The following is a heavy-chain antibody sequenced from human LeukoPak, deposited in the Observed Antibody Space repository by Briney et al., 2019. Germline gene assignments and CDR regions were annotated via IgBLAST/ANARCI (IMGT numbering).Heavy chain of an antibody. CDR3: ARLGGDIVVVPAEPFDY. CDR2: IYYSGST. D-gene: IGHD2-2*01. V-gene: IGHV4-39*01. CDR1: GGSISRSSHY. J-gene: IGHJ4*02. Sequence: PSETQSLIRTVSGGSISRSSHYWGSVRQPPGRGLEWLGSIYYSGSTYYNPSLKRRVTISVDTSKNQFSLKLSSVTAAYTAVYYCARLGGDIVVVPAEPFDYWGQGTLVTVSS.